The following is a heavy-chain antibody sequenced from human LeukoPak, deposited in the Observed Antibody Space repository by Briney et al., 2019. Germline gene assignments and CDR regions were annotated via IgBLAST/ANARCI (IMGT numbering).Heavy chain of an antibody. CDR2: VSHRGTT. V-gene: IGHV4-61*10. Sequence: SKTLSLTCSVSGGSISSGDYYWTWIRQPAGKGLEWIGRVSHRGTTSYNPSLKSRDSMSIDTSRKEFSLKLSSVTAADTAVYYCARGLFGDYVDYWGQGTLVTVSS. CDR1: GGSISSGDYY. J-gene: IGHJ4*02. CDR3: ARGLFGDYVDY. D-gene: IGHD3-10*01.